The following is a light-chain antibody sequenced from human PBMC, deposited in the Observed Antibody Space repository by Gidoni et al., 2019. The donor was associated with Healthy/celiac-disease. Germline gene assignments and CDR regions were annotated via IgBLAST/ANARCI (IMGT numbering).Light chain of an antibody. Sequence: IQMTQSPSSLSASVGDRVTITCRASQGISSYLNWYQQKPGKAPKLLIYAASCLQSGVPSRFSGSGSGTDFTLTISSLQPEDFATYYCQQSYSTPRTFGQGTKVEIK. V-gene: IGKV1-39*01. CDR1: QGISSY. J-gene: IGKJ1*01. CDR3: QQSYSTPRT. CDR2: AAS.